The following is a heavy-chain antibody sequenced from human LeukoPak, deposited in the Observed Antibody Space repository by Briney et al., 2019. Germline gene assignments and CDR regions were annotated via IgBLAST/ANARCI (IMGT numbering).Heavy chain of an antibody. CDR1: GGSISSYY. Sequence: SETLSLTCTVSGGSISSYYWSWIRQPPGKGLEWIGYIYYSGSTNYNPSLKSRVTISVDTSKNQFSLKLSSVTAADTAVYYCARGELYGLFDYWGQGTLVTVSS. V-gene: IGHV4-59*01. J-gene: IGHJ4*02. CDR2: IYYSGST. CDR3: ARGELYGLFDY. D-gene: IGHD4-17*01.